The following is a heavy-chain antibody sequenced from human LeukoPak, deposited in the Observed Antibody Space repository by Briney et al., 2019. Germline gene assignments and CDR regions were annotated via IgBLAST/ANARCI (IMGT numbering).Heavy chain of an antibody. CDR2: IWYDGSNK. CDR1: GFTFSAYG. CDR3: VKEGYDSSGYYSSFDY. D-gene: IGHD3-22*01. Sequence: GGSLRLSCAASGFTFSAYGMHWVRQAPGKGLEWVAVIWYDGSNKYYGDSVKGRLTISRDNSKNTLYLQMNSLRAEDTAVYYCVKEGYDSSGYYSSFDYWGQGTLVTVSS. V-gene: IGHV3-33*06. J-gene: IGHJ4*02.